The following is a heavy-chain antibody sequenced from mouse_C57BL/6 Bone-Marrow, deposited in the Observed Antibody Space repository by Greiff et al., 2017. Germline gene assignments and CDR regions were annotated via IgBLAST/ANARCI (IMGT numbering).Heavy chain of an antibody. CDR2: IYPTSGRT. CDR3: ARSGPLGRSFDY. Sequence: VKLQQPGAELVKPGASVKMSCKASGYTFTSYWITWVKQRPGQGLEWIGDIYPTSGRTNYNEKFKSKAILTVDTSSNTAYMQLSSLTSEDSAVFYGARSGPLGRSFDYWGQGTTLTGSS. J-gene: IGHJ2*01. CDR1: GYTFTSYW. D-gene: IGHD4-1*01. V-gene: IGHV1-55*01.